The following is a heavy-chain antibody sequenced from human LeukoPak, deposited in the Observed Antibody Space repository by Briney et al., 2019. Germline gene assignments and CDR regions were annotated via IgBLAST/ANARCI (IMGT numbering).Heavy chain of an antibody. D-gene: IGHD3-10*01. J-gene: IGHJ4*02. V-gene: IGHV4-59*01. Sequence: SETLSLTCTVSGGSISSYYWGWIRQPPGKGLEWIGYIYYSGSTNYNPSLKSRVTISVDTSKNQFSLKLSSVTAADTAVYYCAREYYYGSGSYLPGYWGQGTLVTVSS. CDR1: GGSISSYY. CDR2: IYYSGST. CDR3: AREYYYGSGSYLPGY.